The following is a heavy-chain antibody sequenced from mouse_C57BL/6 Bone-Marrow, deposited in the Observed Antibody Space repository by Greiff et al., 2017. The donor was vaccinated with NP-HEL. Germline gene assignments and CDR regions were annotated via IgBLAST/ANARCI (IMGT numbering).Heavy chain of an antibody. CDR1: GYTFTSYW. Sequence: QVQLQQPGAELVKPGASVKMSCKASGYTFTSYWITWVKQRPGQGLEWIGDIYPGSGSTNYNEKFKSKATLTVDTSSSTAYMQLSSLTSEDSAVYYCARGRITTVVATRWYFDVWGTGTTVTVSS. J-gene: IGHJ1*03. CDR3: ARGRITTVVATRWYFDV. CDR2: IYPGSGST. D-gene: IGHD1-1*01. V-gene: IGHV1-55*01.